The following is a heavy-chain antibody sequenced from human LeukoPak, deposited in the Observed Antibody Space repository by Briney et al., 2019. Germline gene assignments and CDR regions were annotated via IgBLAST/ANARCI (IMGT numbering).Heavy chain of an antibody. Sequence: GASVKVSCKASGYTFTSSALNWVRQAPGQGLEWMGWINTNTGNPTYAQGFTGRFVFSLDTSVSTAYLQISSLKAEDTAVYYCARDLLPLYYGGLEFDYWGQGTLVTVSS. J-gene: IGHJ4*02. CDR3: ARDLLPLYYGGLEFDY. CDR1: GYTFTSSA. V-gene: IGHV7-4-1*02. D-gene: IGHD4-23*01. CDR2: INTNTGNP.